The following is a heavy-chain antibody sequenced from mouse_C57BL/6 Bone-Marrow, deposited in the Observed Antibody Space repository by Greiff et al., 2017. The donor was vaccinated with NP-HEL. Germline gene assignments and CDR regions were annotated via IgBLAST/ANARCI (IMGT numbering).Heavy chain of an antibody. CDR3: TGPVLYYAMDY. CDR2: IRLKSDNYAT. CDR1: GFTFSNYW. V-gene: IGHV6-3*01. Sequence: EVKLVESGGGLVQPGGSMKLSCVASGFTFSNYWMNWVRQSPEKGLEWVAQIRLKSDNYATHYAESVKGRFTISRDDSKSSVYLQMNNLMAEDTVIYYCTGPVLYYAMDYWGQGTSVTVSS. J-gene: IGHJ4*01.